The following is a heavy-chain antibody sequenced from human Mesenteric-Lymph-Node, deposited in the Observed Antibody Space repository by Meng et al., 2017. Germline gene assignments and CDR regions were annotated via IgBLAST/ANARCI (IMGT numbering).Heavy chain of an antibody. Sequence: SETLSLTCTVSGGSINNYYWSWIRQPPGKGLEWIGYIYYSGSTNYNPSLKSRVTISVDKSKNQFSLKLSSVTAADTAVYYCAREAGHWFDPWGQGTLVTVSS. CDR3: AREAGHWFDP. CDR2: IYYSGST. J-gene: IGHJ5*02. D-gene: IGHD6-13*01. V-gene: IGHV4-59*12. CDR1: GGSINNYY.